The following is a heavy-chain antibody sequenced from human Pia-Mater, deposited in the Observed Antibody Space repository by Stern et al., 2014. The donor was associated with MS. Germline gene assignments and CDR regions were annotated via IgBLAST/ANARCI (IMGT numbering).Heavy chain of an antibody. D-gene: IGHD6-19*01. CDR2: IYYSGNT. Sequence: QVQLQESGPGLVKPSETLSLTCTVSGGSISRTSYYWAWIRQPPGKGLEWIGSIYYSGNTYYNASLKSRVTISVDPSKNHFSLKMASGTAADTAVYYCARQGGQWSPQLDSWGQGSLVIVSS. CDR3: ARQGGQWSPQLDS. V-gene: IGHV4-39*01. J-gene: IGHJ4*02. CDR1: GGSISRTSYY.